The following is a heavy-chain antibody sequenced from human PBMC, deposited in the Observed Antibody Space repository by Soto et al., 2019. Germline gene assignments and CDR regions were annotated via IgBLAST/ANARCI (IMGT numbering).Heavy chain of an antibody. D-gene: IGHD5-12*01. J-gene: IGHJ5*02. CDR2: ISTYSGDT. V-gene: IGHV1-18*01. Sequence: ASVVSCKASGYTFFTYDISWVRQAPGQGLEWMGWISTYSGDTKYAQKFQGRVTMTTDTSTTTAYLELRSLRSDDTAVYYCARHHGPTTSENWFDPWGQGTLVTVYS. CDR1: GYTFFTYD. CDR3: ARHHGPTTSENWFDP.